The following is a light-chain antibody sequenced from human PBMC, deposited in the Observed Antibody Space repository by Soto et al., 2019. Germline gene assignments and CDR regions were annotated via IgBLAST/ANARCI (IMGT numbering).Light chain of an antibody. CDR1: QSISSW. CDR3: QQYNSYSRT. Sequence: DIQMTRSPSTLSASVGDRVTITCRASQSISSWLAWYQQKPGKAPKLLIYKASSLESGVPSRFSGSGSGTEFTLTISSLQPDDFATYYCQQYNSYSRTFGQGT. V-gene: IGKV1-5*03. CDR2: KAS. J-gene: IGKJ1*01.